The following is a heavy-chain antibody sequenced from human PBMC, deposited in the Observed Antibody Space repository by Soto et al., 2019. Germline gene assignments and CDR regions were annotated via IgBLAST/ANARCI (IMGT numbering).Heavy chain of an antibody. CDR3: ERASLHGLTYNGYDAFVF. V-gene: IGHV4-4*07. J-gene: IGHJ3*01. D-gene: IGHD3-10*01. Sequence: SETLSLTCTVSGGSISGHCWSCIRHPAGKGLELVGRIYGSGTTNYNPSLKSRVTMSVETSNNEFSLTLTSEQPADTAVYFSERASLHGLTYNGYDAFVFWCQRSMVTVSS. CDR1: GGSISGHC. CDR2: IYGSGTT.